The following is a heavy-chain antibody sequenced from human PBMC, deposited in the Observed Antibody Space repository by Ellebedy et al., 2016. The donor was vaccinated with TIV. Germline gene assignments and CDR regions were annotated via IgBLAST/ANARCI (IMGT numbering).Heavy chain of an antibody. CDR3: ARGRGWNYFDY. V-gene: IGHV3-74*01. Sequence: GGSLRLXXAASGFTFSTYWMQWVRHAPGEGLVWVSRITPDGNTAYADSVKGRFTISRDNSKNTLSLQMNSLRAEDTAVYYCARGRGWNYFDYWGQGTLVTVSS. D-gene: IGHD3-10*01. CDR2: ITPDGNT. CDR1: GFTFSTYW. J-gene: IGHJ4*02.